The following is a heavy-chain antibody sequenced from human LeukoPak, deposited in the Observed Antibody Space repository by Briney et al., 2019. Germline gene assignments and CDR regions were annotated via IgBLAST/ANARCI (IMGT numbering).Heavy chain of an antibody. J-gene: IGHJ4*02. CDR2: IYSGGST. V-gene: IGHV3-53*01. Sequence: GGSLRLSCAASGFTVSSNYMSWVRQAPGKGLEWVSFIYSGGSTYYADPMKGRFTNSRDNSKNTMYLQMNSVRDEDTAVYYCAKVRGLWFGFDYWGQGTLVTVSS. CDR3: AKVRGLWFGFDY. D-gene: IGHD3-10*01. CDR1: GFTVSSNY.